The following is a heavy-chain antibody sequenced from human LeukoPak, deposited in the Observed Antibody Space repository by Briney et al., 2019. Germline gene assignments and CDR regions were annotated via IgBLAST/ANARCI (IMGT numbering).Heavy chain of an antibody. CDR3: AREGGPSDY. D-gene: IGHD2-15*01. CDR1: GGTFSSYA. Sequence: ASVKVSCKASGGTFSSYAISWVRQAPGQGLEWMGRIIPILGMANYAQKFQGRVTITADKSTSTAYMELSSLRSEDTAVYYCAREGGPSDYWGQGTLVTVSS. V-gene: IGHV1-69*04. J-gene: IGHJ4*02. CDR2: IIPILGMA.